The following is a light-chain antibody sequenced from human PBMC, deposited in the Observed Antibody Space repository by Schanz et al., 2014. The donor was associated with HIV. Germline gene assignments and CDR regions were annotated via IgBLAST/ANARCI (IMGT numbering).Light chain of an antibody. CDR1: SSNIGAGFD. CDR2: SYS. V-gene: IGLV1-40*01. Sequence: QSVLTQPPSVSGTPGQRVTISCTGTSSNIGAGFDVNWYQQRPGTVPRVVIYSYSHRPSGVPDRFSGSKSGTSASLAITGLQAEDESDYYCQSYDSSLKGYVFGTGTKLTVL. J-gene: IGLJ1*01. CDR3: QSYDSSLKGYV.